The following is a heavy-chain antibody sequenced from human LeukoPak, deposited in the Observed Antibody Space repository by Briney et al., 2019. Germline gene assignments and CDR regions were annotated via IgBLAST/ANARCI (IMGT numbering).Heavy chain of an antibody. CDR2: INCSGGST. D-gene: IGHD2-2*01. CDR3: AKDWDIVVVPADVFDI. V-gene: IGHV3-23*01. J-gene: IGHJ3*02. CDR1: GFTFSSYA. Sequence: GGSLRLSCAASGFTFSSYAMSWVRQPPGKGLEWVSAINCSGGSTYYADSVKGRFNISRDNSKNTLYLQMNSLRAEDTAVYYCAKDWDIVVVPADVFDIWGQGTMVTVSS.